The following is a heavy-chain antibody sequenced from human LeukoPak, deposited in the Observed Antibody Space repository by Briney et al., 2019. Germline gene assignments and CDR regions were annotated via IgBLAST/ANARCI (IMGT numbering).Heavy chain of an antibody. CDR1: NYSISNSLY. J-gene: IGHJ6*03. D-gene: IGHD4-17*01. CDR3: ARETYGYYMDV. CDR2: IYRSGGT. Sequence: SETLSLTCSGSNYSISNSLYWGWLRQPPGKGLEWIGSIYRSGGTFYNPSLKSRVTISLDTSKNQFSLKLSSVTAADTAVYFCARETYGYYMDVWGKGTTVTVSS. V-gene: IGHV4-38-2*02.